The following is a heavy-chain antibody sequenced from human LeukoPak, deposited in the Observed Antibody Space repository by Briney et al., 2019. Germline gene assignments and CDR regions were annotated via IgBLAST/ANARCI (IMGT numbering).Heavy chain of an antibody. CDR1: GFAFFTYS. J-gene: IGHJ3*02. CDR2: IIGDTRYI. Sequence: VSLRLSSAASGFAFFTYSMNSVRPAPAKGLEWVSSIIGDTRYIYYSDSMKGRFSISRDNSKNTLYLPMNSLRAEDTALYYCATQNDFYCSGGSCYVLDPDAFDIWGQGTMVTVSS. D-gene: IGHD2-15*01. CDR3: ATQNDFYCSGGSCYVLDPDAFDI. V-gene: IGHV3-21*04.